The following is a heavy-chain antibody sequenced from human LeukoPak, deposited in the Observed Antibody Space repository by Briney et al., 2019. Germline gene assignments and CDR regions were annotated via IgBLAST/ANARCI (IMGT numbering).Heavy chain of an antibody. CDR2: ISGSGGST. Sequence: PGGSLRLSCAASGFTFSSYWMSWVRQAPGKGLEWVSAISGSGGSTYYADSVKGRFTISRDNSKNTLYLQMNSLRAEDTAVYYCAKGNDFWSGYHYYYYMDVWGKGTTVTVSS. D-gene: IGHD3-3*01. CDR1: GFTFSSYW. J-gene: IGHJ6*03. CDR3: AKGNDFWSGYHYYYYMDV. V-gene: IGHV3-23*01.